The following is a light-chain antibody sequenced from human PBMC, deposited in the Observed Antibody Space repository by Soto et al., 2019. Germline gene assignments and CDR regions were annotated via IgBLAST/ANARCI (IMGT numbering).Light chain of an antibody. CDR1: SSDVGGYNY. CDR2: EVN. V-gene: IGLV2-8*01. CDR3: SSYAGSSNV. Sequence: SVLTQPPAACGSPGQSVVISCTGTSSDVGGYNYVSWYQQHPGKAPRLMIYEVNKRPSGVPDRFSGSKSGNTASLTVSGLQAEDEADYYCSSYAGSSNVFGTGTKVTVL. J-gene: IGLJ1*01.